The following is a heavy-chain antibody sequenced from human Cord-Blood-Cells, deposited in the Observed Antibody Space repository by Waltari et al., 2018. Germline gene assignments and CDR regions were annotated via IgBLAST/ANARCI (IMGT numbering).Heavy chain of an antibody. CDR2: ISWNSGSI. Sequence: EVQLVESGGGLVQPGRSLSLPCAAPGFTFDDYAMHWVRQAPGMGLEWVAGISWNSGSIGYADSVKGRFTISRDNAKNSLYLQMNSPRAEDTALYYCAKDYGGNDAFDIWGQGTMVTVSS. D-gene: IGHD4-17*01. V-gene: IGHV3-9*01. CDR1: GFTFDDYA. CDR3: AKDYGGNDAFDI. J-gene: IGHJ3*02.